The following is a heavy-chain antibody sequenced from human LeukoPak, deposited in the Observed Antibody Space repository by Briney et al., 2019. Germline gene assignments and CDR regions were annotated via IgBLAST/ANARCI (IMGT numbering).Heavy chain of an antibody. J-gene: IGHJ6*04. D-gene: IGHD2-2*01. CDR2: INHSGST. CDR1: GGSISGYY. V-gene: IGHV4-34*01. Sequence: MPSETLSLTCTVSGGSISGYYWTWIRQPPGKGLEWIGEINHSGSTNYNPSLKSRVTISVDTSKNQFSLKLSSVTAADTAVYYCARGVGYCSSTSCYVMDVWGKGTTVTVSS. CDR3: ARGVGYCSSTSCYVMDV.